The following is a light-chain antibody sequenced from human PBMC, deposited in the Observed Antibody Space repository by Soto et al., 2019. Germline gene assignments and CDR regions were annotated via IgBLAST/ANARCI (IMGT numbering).Light chain of an antibody. CDR1: QSISSY. Sequence: DLQMTQSPSSLSASVGDRVTITCRASQSISSYLNWYQQKPGKAPKLLIYAASSLQSGVPSRFSGSGSGTDFTLTISSLQPEDFATYYCQQRYSTPLTFGPGTKVDIK. CDR2: AAS. J-gene: IGKJ3*01. V-gene: IGKV1-39*01. CDR3: QQRYSTPLT.